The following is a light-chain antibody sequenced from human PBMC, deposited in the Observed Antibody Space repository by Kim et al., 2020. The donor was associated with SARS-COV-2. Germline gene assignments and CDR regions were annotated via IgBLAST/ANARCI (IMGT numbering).Light chain of an antibody. J-gene: IGLJ2*01. CDR2: QDI. V-gene: IGLV3-1*01. Sequence: SGSPGKTATIPCSGDNLGGRYVSWYQQRPGQTPVLVMYQDIERPSGIPDRFSGSNSGNTATLTISGTQAMDEADYYCQAWDNNAAIFGGGTQLTVL. CDR3: QAWDNNAAI. CDR1: NLGGRY.